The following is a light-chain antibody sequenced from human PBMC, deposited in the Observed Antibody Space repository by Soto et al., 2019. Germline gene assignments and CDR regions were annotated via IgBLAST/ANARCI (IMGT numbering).Light chain of an antibody. J-gene: IGKJ4*01. CDR3: QQADISQLT. CDR1: QAIGDW. Sequence: DIQMTQSPSSVSASVGDRVTITCRASQAIGDWLAWYQQKPGKAPNLLIYATSTLQSGVPSRFSGRGSETDFSLTISSLQPEDFATYYCQQADISQLTFGGGNRVEI. V-gene: IGKV1-12*01. CDR2: ATS.